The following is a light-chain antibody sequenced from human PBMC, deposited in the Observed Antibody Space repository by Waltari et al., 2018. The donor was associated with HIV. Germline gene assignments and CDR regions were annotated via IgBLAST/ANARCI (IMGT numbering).Light chain of an antibody. CDR1: SVRSYD. V-gene: IGLV3-19*01. CDR3: NSRDSSGHWF. Sequence: SSELAQDPAVSVALGQTVRITCQGDSVRSYDASWYQQKPGQAPVLVVYGENNRPSGIPDRFSGSRSGNTASMTIAGAQTEDEADYYCNSRDSSGHWFFGGGTKVTVL. J-gene: IGLJ3*02. CDR2: GEN.